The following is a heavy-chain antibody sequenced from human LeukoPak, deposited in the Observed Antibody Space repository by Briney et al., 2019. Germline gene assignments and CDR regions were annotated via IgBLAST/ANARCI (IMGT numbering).Heavy chain of an antibody. J-gene: IGHJ4*02. CDR1: GFTFSGSG. Sequence: GGSLRLSCAASGFTFSGSGMSWVRQAPGKGLEWISSSGDSDGSTYYADSLKGRFTISRDNSKNTLYLQMNSLRAEDTAVYFCARDVVLGPWSCASWGQGTLVNVSS. V-gene: IGHV3-23*01. CDR2: SGDSDGST. D-gene: IGHD3-10*01. CDR3: ARDVVLGPWSCAS.